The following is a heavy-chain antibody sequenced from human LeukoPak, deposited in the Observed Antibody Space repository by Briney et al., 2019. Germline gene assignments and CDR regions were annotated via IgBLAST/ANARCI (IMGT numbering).Heavy chain of an antibody. V-gene: IGHV3-48*01. Sequence: GGSLRLSCGASGITFSSYSMNWVRQAPGRGLEWVSYISSSGSTKYYADSVKGRFTISRDNARNSLYLQMNSLRAEDTAVYFCARGGLSIMGYWGQGTLVTVSS. D-gene: IGHD2/OR15-2a*01. CDR2: ISSSGSTK. CDR3: ARGGLSIMGY. J-gene: IGHJ4*02. CDR1: GITFSSYS.